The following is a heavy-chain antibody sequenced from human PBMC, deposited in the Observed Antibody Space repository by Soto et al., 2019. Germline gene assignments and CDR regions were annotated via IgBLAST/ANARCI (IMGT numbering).Heavy chain of an antibody. Sequence: VHLVESGGALVQPGGSLRLSCAGSGFTFSNAWMNWVRQPPGKGLEWVGRIRSKADGGTTDYAAPVKGRFTISREDSINTLFLQMNSLKTEDTAVYYCTTSISGLVTGHWGQGTQVTVSS. CDR1: GFTFSNAW. CDR3: TTSISGLVTGH. J-gene: IGHJ4*02. V-gene: IGHV3-15*07. D-gene: IGHD3-3*01. CDR2: IRSKADGGTT.